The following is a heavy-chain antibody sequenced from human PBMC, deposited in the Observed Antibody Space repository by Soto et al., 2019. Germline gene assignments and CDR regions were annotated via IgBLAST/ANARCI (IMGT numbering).Heavy chain of an antibody. CDR3: ARGGAYYYDSSGYYQVGGAFDI. D-gene: IGHD3-22*01. CDR2: IYYSGST. Sequence: SETLSLTCTVSGGSISSGDYYWSWIRQPPGKGLEWIGYIYYSGSTYYNPSLKSRVTISVDTSKNQFSLKLSSVTAADTAVYYCARGGAYYYDSSGYYQVGGAFDIWGQGTMVTVS. V-gene: IGHV4-30-4*01. J-gene: IGHJ3*02. CDR1: GGSISSGDYY.